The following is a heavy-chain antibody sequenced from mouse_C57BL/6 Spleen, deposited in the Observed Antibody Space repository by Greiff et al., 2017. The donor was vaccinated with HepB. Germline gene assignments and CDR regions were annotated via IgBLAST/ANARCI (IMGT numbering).Heavy chain of an antibody. D-gene: IGHD2-4*01. CDR3: ARGGLRHSY. CDR1: GYTFTSYW. J-gene: IGHJ3*01. CDR2: IYPGSGST. Sequence: VQLVESGAELVKPGASVKMSCKASGYTFTSYWITWVKQRPGQGLEWIGDIYPGSGSTNYNEKFKSKATLTVDTSSSTAYMQLSSLTSEDSAVYYCARGGLRHSYWGQGTLVTVSA. V-gene: IGHV1-55*01.